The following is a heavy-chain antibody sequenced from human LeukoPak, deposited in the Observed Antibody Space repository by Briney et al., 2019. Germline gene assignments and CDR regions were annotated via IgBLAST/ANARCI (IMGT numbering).Heavy chain of an antibody. Sequence: PSETLSLTCTVSSGSISSYYWSWIRQPPGKGLEWIGYIYYSGSTNYNPSLKSRVTISADTSKNQFSLKLSSVTAADTAVYYCARGPYGAVAYNWFDPWGQGTLVTVSS. CDR2: IYYSGST. D-gene: IGHD6-19*01. CDR3: ARGPYGAVAYNWFDP. V-gene: IGHV4-59*01. J-gene: IGHJ5*02. CDR1: SGSISSYY.